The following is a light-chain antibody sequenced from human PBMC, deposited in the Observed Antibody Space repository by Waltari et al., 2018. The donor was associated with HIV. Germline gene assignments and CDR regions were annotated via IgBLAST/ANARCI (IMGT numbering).Light chain of an antibody. Sequence: DVVVTQSPDSLAVSLGERATLHCKSNQSLLYISNNQNYLAWYQQKAGQRPKLLIYWAYIRESGVPDRFSGSGSETDFTLTISSLQAEDVAVYYCHQYYTSPPTFGQGTKLEIK. V-gene: IGKV4-1*01. J-gene: IGKJ2*01. CDR2: WAY. CDR3: HQYYTSPPT. CDR1: QSLLYISNNQNY.